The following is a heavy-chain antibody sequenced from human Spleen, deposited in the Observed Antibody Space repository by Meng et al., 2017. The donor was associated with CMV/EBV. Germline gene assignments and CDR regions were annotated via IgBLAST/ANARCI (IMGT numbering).Heavy chain of an antibody. V-gene: IGHV1-69*05. CDR1: GGTFSSYA. J-gene: IGHJ6*02. D-gene: IGHD5-18*01. CDR3: ARDQLTAMVTYYYGMEV. Sequence: SVKVSCKASGGTFSSYAISWVRQAPGQGLEWMGGIIPIFGTANYAQKFQGRVTITTDESTSTAYMELSSLRSEDTAVYYCARDQLTAMVTYYYGMEVWGQGTTVTVSS. CDR2: IIPIFGTA.